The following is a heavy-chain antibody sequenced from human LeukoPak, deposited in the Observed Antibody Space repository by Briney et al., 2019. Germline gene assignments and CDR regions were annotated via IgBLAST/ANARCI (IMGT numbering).Heavy chain of an antibody. CDR2: IYYTGRT. D-gene: IGHD1-1*01. V-gene: IGHV4-39*01. CDR3: AQSLGSGNWIGNWFDP. CDR1: GGFISSSSHS. J-gene: IGHJ5*02. Sequence: SETLSLTCTVSGGFISSSSHSWGWIRQPPGKGPEWTGTIYYTGRTYYNPSLESRLTISVDTSKNQYSLKLTSVTAADTAIYYCAQSLGSGNWIGNWFDPWGQGTLATVSS.